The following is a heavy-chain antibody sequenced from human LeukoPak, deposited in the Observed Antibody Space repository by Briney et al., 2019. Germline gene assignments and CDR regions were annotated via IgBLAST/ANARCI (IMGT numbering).Heavy chain of an antibody. V-gene: IGHV4-59*01. Sequence: PSETLSLTCTVSGASISSYFWTWIRQSPGKGLEWIGYISNIGSTNYNPSLKSRVTISGDTSKNQFSLKLSSVTAADTAVYYCTRDRSALDTWGQGTMVTVSS. CDR3: TRDRSALDT. J-gene: IGHJ3*02. CDR2: ISNIGST. CDR1: GASISSYF.